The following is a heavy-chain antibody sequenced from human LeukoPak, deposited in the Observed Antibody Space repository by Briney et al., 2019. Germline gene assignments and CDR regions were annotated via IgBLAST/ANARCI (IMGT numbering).Heavy chain of an antibody. CDR3: ARDNVVDATSGIDY. J-gene: IGHJ4*02. CDR2: IYHSGTA. D-gene: IGHD1-26*01. CDR1: GSSISSNNW. V-gene: IGHV4-4*02. Sequence: PSETLSRTCAVSGSSISSNNWWSWVRQPPGKGLEWIGEIYHSGTANYNPSLKSRVTMSVDKSKNQFSLKLTSMTAADTAVYFCARDNVVDATSGIDYWGQGTLVTVSS.